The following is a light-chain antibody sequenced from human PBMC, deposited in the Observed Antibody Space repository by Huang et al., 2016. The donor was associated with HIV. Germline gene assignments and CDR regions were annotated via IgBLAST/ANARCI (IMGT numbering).Light chain of an antibody. Sequence: DIVMTQSPLSLPVTPGEPASISCRSSQSLLHSNGYNYLACYLQKPGQSPQLLIYLGSNRASGVPDRFGGSGSGTDFTLKISRVEAEDVGVYYCMQALQTPRLTFGGGTKVEIK. CDR1: QSLLHSNGYNY. CDR2: LGS. J-gene: IGKJ4*01. CDR3: MQALQTPRLT. V-gene: IGKV2-28*01.